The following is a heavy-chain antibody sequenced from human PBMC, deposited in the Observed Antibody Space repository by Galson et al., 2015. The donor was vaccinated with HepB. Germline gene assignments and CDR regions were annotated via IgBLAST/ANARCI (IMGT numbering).Heavy chain of an antibody. J-gene: IGHJ5*02. V-gene: IGHV3-30*18. CDR2: ILFDGINR. D-gene: IGHD2-2*01. Sequence: LRLSCAASGFTFSSNGMHWVRQTPGKGLEWVALILFDGINRYYADSVKGRFTISRDNSKNTLFLQMNSLRPEDTAVYYCAKGYQGNWFDPWGQGTLVPVSS. CDR1: GFTFSSNG. CDR3: AKGYQGNWFDP.